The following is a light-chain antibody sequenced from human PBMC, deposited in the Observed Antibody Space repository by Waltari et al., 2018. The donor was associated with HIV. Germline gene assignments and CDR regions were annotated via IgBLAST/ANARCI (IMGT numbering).Light chain of an antibody. Sequence: QLALTQSPSASASLGASVKLTCTLNSEHGTYAIAWHQQQPQKGPRYLMKVNSDGSHNKGAGFPDRFAGSSSGAERYLTISGLQSEDEADYYCQTWGTGIWVFGGGTKLTVL. J-gene: IGLJ3*02. CDR3: QTWGTGIWV. CDR1: SEHGTYA. V-gene: IGLV4-69*01. CDR2: VNSDGSH.